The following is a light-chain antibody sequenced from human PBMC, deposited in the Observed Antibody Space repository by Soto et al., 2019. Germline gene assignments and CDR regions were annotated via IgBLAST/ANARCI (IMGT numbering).Light chain of an antibody. CDR2: GAS. V-gene: IGKV3-11*01. J-gene: IGKJ4*01. CDR1: QSVSSH. CDR3: QQRSKWPPVLT. Sequence: EIVLTQSPASLSLSPGERATLSCRASQSVSSHLAWFQQRPGQAPRLLIYGASNRATGIPARFGGSGSGTNFTLANSILEPEDFAVYYCQQRSKWPPVLTFGGGTKVELK.